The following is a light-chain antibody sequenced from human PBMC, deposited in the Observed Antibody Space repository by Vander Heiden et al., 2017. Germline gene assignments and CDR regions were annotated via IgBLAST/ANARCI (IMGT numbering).Light chain of an antibody. J-gene: IGKJ1*01. CDR3: GQHNSYPPT. CDR1: QGIRND. CDR2: VAS. Sequence: DIQMTQSPRSLSASVGDRVTITCRASQGIRNDLAWYQQKPGKAPKRLIYVASSLESGVPSRFSGSGSGTEFTLTISSLQPEDFATYYCGQHNSYPPTSGQGTKVEIK. V-gene: IGKV1-17*01.